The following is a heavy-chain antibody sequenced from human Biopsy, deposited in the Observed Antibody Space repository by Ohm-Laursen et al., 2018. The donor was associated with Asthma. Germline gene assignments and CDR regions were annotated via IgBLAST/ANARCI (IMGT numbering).Heavy chain of an antibody. CDR3: ARDVMEWYLPAFDF. D-gene: IGHD3-3*01. V-gene: IGHV3-30-3*01. CDR2: GGSYYDGGLK. CDR1: GFTFRSYA. Sequence: SLRLSCAASGFTFRSYAMHWVRQAPGKGLEWVAVGGSYYDGGLKYYADSVNGRFTVSRDDSKNTLYLQMNSLRPDDTAVYYCARDVMEWYLPAFDFWGQETTVTVSS. J-gene: IGHJ6*02.